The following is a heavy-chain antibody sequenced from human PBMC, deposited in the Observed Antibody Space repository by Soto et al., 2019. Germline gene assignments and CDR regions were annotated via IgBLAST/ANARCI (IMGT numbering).Heavy chain of an antibody. V-gene: IGHV3-30*18. J-gene: IGHJ6*02. Sequence: GGSLRLSCAASGFIFSNYDIHWVRQAPGRGLEWVTVISYDGGKKYYTDSVKGRFTTSRDNSKKTLYLQMNGLRAEDTAVYYCAKPSFDPCGMDVWGQGTTVTVSS. CDR2: ISYDGGKK. CDR3: AKPSFDPCGMDV. CDR1: GFIFSNYD.